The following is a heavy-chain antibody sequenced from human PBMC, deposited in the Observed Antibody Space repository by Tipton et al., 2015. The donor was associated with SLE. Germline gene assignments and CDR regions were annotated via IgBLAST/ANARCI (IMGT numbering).Heavy chain of an antibody. CDR1: GFSFSRYW. CDR3: TSPPESNYNYYGMDV. Sequence: SLRLSCAASGFSFSRYWMTWVRQAPGKGLEWVAHIKQDGSDKYYADSVKGRFTISRDNAKKSLYLQMNSLRVEDTAVYYCTSPPESNYNYYGMDVWGQGTTLTVSS. J-gene: IGHJ6*02. D-gene: IGHD5-24*01. CDR2: IKQDGSDK. V-gene: IGHV3-7*01.